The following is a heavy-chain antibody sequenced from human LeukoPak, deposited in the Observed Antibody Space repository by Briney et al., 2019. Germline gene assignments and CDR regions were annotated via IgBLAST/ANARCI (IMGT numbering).Heavy chain of an antibody. D-gene: IGHD3-10*01. V-gene: IGHV3-30*03. CDR3: ARDPAGVRYAFGI. CDR2: ISYDGSNK. J-gene: IGHJ3*02. CDR1: GFTFSSYG. Sequence: GGSLRLSCAASGFTFSSYGMHWVRQAPGKGLEWVAVISYDGSNKYYADSVKGRFTISRDNSKNTLYLQMNSLRAEDTAVYYCARDPAGVRYAFGIWGQGTMVTVS.